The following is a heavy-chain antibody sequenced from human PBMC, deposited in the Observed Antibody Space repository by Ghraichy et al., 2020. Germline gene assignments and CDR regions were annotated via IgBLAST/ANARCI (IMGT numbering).Heavy chain of an antibody. D-gene: IGHD6-13*01. CDR2: IDGDGSRT. V-gene: IGHV3-74*01. CDR3: ARGELRSSRCPDC. Sequence: GGSLRLSCAASGFTFSSFWMHWVRQAPGKGLVWVSRIDGDGSRTSYVDSVKGRFTISRDNSKNTLYLQMNSLRAEDTAVYYCARGELRSSRCPDCWGQGTLVTVSS. CDR1: GFTFSSFW. J-gene: IGHJ4*02.